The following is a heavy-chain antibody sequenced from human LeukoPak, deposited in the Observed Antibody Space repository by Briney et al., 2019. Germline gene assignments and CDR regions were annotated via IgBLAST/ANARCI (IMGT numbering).Heavy chain of an antibody. CDR3: AKSIIVVVPAAPMGHYGMDV. CDR1: GFTFSSYG. Sequence: PGGSLRLSCAASGFTFSSYGMHWVRQAPGKGLEWVAVISYDGSNKYYADSVKGRFTISRDNSKNTLYLQMNSLRAEDTAVYYCAKSIIVVVPAAPMGHYGMDVWGQGTTVTVSS. V-gene: IGHV3-30*18. D-gene: IGHD2-2*01. J-gene: IGHJ6*02. CDR2: ISYDGSNK.